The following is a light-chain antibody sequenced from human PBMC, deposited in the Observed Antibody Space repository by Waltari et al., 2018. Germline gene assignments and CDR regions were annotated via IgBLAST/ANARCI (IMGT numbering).Light chain of an antibody. CDR2: ANN. J-gene: IGLJ3*02. CDR3: GTWDSSLSAWV. Sequence: QSVLTQPPSVSAAPGQKVTISCSGSSANIENNYVSWYHHLPGTAPNVLIYANNKRPSGIPDRFSGSKSGASATLGTSGLQTGDEADYYCGTWDSSLSAWVFGGGTKLTVL. V-gene: IGLV1-51*01. CDR1: SANIENNY.